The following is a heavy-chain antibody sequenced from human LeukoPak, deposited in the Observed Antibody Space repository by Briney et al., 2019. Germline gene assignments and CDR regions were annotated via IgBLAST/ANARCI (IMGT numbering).Heavy chain of an antibody. V-gene: IGHV3-33*01. J-gene: IGHJ4*02. CDR1: GFTFSSYG. CDR2: IWYDGSNK. Sequence: PGGSLRLSCAASGFTFSSYGMHWVRQAPGKGLEWVAVIWYDGSNKYYADSVKGRFTISRDNSKNTLYLQMNSLRAEDTAVYYCARDGSYYYDSSGYYNYFDYWGQGTLVTVSS. CDR3: ARDGSYYYDSSGYYNYFDY. D-gene: IGHD3-22*01.